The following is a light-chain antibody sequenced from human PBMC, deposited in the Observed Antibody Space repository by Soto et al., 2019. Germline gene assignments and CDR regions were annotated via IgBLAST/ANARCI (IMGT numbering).Light chain of an antibody. CDR3: QSYDSSLSSYV. CDR1: SSDIGAGYD. Sequence: QSVLTQPPSVSEAPGQRVTISCTGTSSDIGAGYDVHWYQQLPGAAPKLLIYSNAIRPSGVPDRFSGSKSGTSASLAITGLRDEDEADYYCQSYDSSLSSYVFGTGTKVTVL. V-gene: IGLV1-40*01. CDR2: SNA. J-gene: IGLJ1*01.